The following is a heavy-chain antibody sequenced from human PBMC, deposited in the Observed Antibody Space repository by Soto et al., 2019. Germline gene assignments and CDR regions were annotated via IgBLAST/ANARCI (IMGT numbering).Heavy chain of an antibody. Sequence: GASVKVSCKASGYTFTSYGISWVRQAPGQGLEWMGWISAYNGNTNYAQKLQGRVTMTTDTSTSTAYMELRSLRSDDTAVYYCARAVLYSSSTSGDFDYWGQGTLVTVSS. J-gene: IGHJ4*02. CDR2: ISAYNGNT. CDR1: GYTFTSYG. D-gene: IGHD6-6*01. CDR3: ARAVLYSSSTSGDFDY. V-gene: IGHV1-18*01.